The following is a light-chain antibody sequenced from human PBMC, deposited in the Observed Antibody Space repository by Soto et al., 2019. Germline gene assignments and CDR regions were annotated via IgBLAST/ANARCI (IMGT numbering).Light chain of an antibody. CDR2: AAS. Sequence: DIQMTQSTSSLAASVGDRVTITCRAYQTITRYLNWYQQKPGTAPKLLIYAASSLQEGVPSRFRGSGSGTDFTLTISKLQPEDFAAYSCQQSFSFPVTFGQGTKLEIK. J-gene: IGKJ2*01. V-gene: IGKV1-39*01. CDR1: QTITRY. CDR3: QQSFSFPVT.